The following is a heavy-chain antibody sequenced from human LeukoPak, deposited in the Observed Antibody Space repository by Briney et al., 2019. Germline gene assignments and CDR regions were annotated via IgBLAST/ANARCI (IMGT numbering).Heavy chain of an antibody. Sequence: SETLSLTCSVSGVSFTTYYWTWIRQSPGKGLEWIGYIYYSGSTNYNPSLKSRVSLSVDRSKMQFSLRLTSVTAADTAVYFCARPKWGHTGLDYWGPGTTVTVS. CDR2: IYYSGST. D-gene: IGHD7-27*01. CDR1: GVSFTTYY. J-gene: IGHJ4*02. V-gene: IGHV4-59*08. CDR3: ARPKWGHTGLDY.